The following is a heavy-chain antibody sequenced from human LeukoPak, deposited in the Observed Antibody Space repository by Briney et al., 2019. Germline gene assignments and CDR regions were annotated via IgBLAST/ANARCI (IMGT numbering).Heavy chain of an antibody. CDR1: GFSFSSYW. D-gene: IGHD3-10*01. CDR3: ARDRGWQSFDY. V-gene: IGHV3-7*01. Sequence: PGGSLRLSCVASGFSFSSYWLTWLRQTSGKRLERVANINNDGSEVYYIDSVKGRFTISRDNAKNLVYLQMNGLRVEDTAVYYCARDRGWQSFDYWGQGTRVIVSS. CDR2: INNDGSEV. J-gene: IGHJ4*02.